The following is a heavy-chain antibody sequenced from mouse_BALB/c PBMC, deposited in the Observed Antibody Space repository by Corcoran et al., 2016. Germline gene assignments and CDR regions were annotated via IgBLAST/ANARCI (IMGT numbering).Heavy chain of an antibody. CDR3: ARKGRQGAMDY. CDR1: GYTFSSYW. J-gene: IGHJ4*01. Sequence: QVQLQQSGAELMKPGASVKISCKATGYTFSSYWIEWVKQRPGHGLEWIGEILPGSGSTNYNEKFKGKATFTADTSSNTAYMQLSSLTSEDSAVYYCARKGRQGAMDYWGQGTSVTVSS. CDR2: ILPGSGST. V-gene: IGHV1-9*01. D-gene: IGHD3-2*01.